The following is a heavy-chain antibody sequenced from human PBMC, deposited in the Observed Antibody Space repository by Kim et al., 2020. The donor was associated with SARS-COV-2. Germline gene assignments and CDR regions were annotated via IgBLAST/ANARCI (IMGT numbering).Heavy chain of an antibody. D-gene: IGHD2-21*02. J-gene: IGHJ4*02. V-gene: IGHV3-33*01. CDR3: ARDFTADYFDY. CDR2: IWYDEDKK. Sequence: QPQGKGLEWVAVIWYDEDKKYYAESVKGRFIVSRDNSNNTLYLQVNSLKAEDTAVYYCARDFTADYFDYWGQGTLVTVSS.